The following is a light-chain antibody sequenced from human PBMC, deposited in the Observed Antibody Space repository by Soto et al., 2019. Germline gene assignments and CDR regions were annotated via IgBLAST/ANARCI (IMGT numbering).Light chain of an antibody. CDR3: QQYKTSPLT. CDR1: QSISSW. J-gene: IGKJ4*01. V-gene: IGKV1-5*03. CDR2: RAS. Sequence: DIQMTQSPPTLSAFVGDRVTITCRASQSISSWLAWYQQKPGIAPKLLIYRASSLESGVPSRFSGSGSGTEFTLTISSLQPDDFATYDCQQYKTSPLTFGGGTRVEIK.